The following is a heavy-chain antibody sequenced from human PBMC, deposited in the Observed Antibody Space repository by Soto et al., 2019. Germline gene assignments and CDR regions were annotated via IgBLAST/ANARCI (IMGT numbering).Heavy chain of an antibody. CDR2: IYYSGST. D-gene: IGHD3-22*01. J-gene: IGHJ5*02. CDR1: GGSISSYY. V-gene: IGHV4-59*01. Sequence: SETLSLTCTVSGGSISSYYWSWIRQPPGKGLEWIGYIYYSGSTNYNPSLKSRVTISVDTSKNQFSLKLSSVTAADTAVYYCARDHYYDSSGYPSWFDPWGQGTLVTVYS. CDR3: ARDHYYDSSGYPSWFDP.